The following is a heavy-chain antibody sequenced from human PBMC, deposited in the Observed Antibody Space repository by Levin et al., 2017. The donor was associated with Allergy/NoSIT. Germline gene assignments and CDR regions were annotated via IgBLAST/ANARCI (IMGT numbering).Heavy chain of an antibody. V-gene: IGHV3-33*01. Sequence: GESLKISCAASGFNFSNYGMHWVRQAPGQGLEWVAVIWYDGSNKDHADSVKGRFTISRDNSKNTVYLQMNSLRAEDTAMYYCARDMRGPCDYWGQGALVTVSS. CDR1: GFNFSNYG. CDR3: ARDMRGPCDY. J-gene: IGHJ4*02. D-gene: IGHD3-16*01. CDR2: IWYDGSNK.